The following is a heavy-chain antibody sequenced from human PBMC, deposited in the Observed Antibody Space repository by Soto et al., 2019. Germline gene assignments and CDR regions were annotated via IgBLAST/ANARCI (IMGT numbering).Heavy chain of an antibody. D-gene: IGHD2-2*01. CDR2: IIPISGTA. CDR1: GGTFSSYA. V-gene: IGHV1-69*01. J-gene: IGHJ6*02. CDR3: ARSQGSSTSLEIYYYYYYGMDV. Sequence: QVQLVQSGAEVKKSGSSVKVSCKASGGTFSSYAISWVRQAPGQGLEWMGGIIPISGTANYAQKSQGRVTITADESTSTAYMELSSLRSEATAVYYCARSQGSSTSLEIYYYYYYGMDVWGQGTTVTVSS.